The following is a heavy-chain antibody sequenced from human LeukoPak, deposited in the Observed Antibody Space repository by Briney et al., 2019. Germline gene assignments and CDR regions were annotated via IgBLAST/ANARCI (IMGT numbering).Heavy chain of an antibody. CDR3: ARGMGNIAWHYYDSSGYYRDAFDI. D-gene: IGHD3-22*01. V-gene: IGHV1-2*02. CDR2: INPNSGGT. CDR1: GYTFTGYY. J-gene: IGHJ3*02. Sequence: ASVKVSCKASGYTFTGYYMHWVRQAPGQGLEWMGWINPNSGGTNYAQKFQGRVTMTRDTSISTAYMELSRLRSDDTAVYYCARGMGNIAWHYYDSSGYYRDAFDIWGQGTMVTVSS.